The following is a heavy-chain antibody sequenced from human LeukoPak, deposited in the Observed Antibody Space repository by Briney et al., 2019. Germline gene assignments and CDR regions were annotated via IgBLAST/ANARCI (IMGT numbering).Heavy chain of an antibody. CDR2: ISSSGSTI. Sequence: TGGSLRLSCAASGFTFSSYEMNWVRQAPGKGLEWVSYISSSGSTIYYADSVRGRFTISRDNDKNSLYLQMNSLRAEDTATYFCARHLRGVRGTFDYWGQGTLVTVSS. CDR1: GFTFSSYE. D-gene: IGHD3-10*01. V-gene: IGHV3-48*03. CDR3: ARHLRGVRGTFDY. J-gene: IGHJ4*02.